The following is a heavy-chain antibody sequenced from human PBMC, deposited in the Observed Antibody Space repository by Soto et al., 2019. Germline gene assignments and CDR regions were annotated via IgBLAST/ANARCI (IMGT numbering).Heavy chain of an antibody. D-gene: IGHD5-18*01. CDR3: AKASIRAYSYAPRSFFDY. CDR1: GFTFSSYA. V-gene: IGHV3-64*04. J-gene: IGHJ4*02. Sequence: GGSLRLSCSASGFTFSSYAMHWVRQAPGKGLEYVSSISTNGGSTYYADSVKGRFTISRDNSKNTLYLQMNSLRAEDTAVYYCAKASIRAYSYAPRSFFDYWGQGTLVTVSS. CDR2: ISTNGGST.